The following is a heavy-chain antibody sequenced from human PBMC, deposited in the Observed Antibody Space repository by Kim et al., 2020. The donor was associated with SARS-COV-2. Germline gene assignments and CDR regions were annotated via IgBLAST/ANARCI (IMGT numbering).Heavy chain of an antibody. Sequence: SETLSLTCTVSGGSISSGGYYWSWIRQHPGKGLEWIGYIYYSGSTYYNPSLKSRVTISVDTSKNQFSLKLSSVTAADTAVYYCARDVYYYDSSGYIYYFDYWGQGTLVTVSS. CDR1: GGSISSGGYY. CDR3: ARDVYYYDSSGYIYYFDY. V-gene: IGHV4-31*03. J-gene: IGHJ4*02. D-gene: IGHD3-22*01. CDR2: IYYSGST.